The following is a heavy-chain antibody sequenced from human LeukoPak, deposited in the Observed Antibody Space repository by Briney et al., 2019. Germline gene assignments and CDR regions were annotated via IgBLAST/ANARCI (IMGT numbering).Heavy chain of an antibody. V-gene: IGHV3-30*02. D-gene: IGHD2-2*01. CDR2: IRYDGSNK. CDR3: ATYSSSNGREFQY. CDR1: GFTFSSYG. Sequence: GGSLRLSCAASGFTFSSYGMHWVRQAPGKGLEWVAFIRYDGSNKYYADSVKGRFTISRDNSKNTLYLQMNSLRAEDTAVYYCATYSSSNGREFQYWGQDTLVTVSS. J-gene: IGHJ1*01.